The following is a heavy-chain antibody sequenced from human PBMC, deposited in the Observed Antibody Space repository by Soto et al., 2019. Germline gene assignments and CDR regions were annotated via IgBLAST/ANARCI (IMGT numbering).Heavy chain of an antibody. Sequence: ASVKVSRKASGYTFTGYYMHWVRQAPGQGLEWMGWINPNSGGTNYAQKFQGRVTMTRDTSISTAYMELSRLRSDDTAVYYCARDLAEDSSSFLFDPWGQGTLVTVSS. CDR2: INPNSGGT. CDR1: GYTFTGYY. CDR3: ARDLAEDSSSFLFDP. V-gene: IGHV1-2*02. D-gene: IGHD6-13*01. J-gene: IGHJ5*02.